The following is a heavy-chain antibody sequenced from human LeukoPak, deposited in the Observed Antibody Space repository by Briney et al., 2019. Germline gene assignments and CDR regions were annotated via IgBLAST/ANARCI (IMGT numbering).Heavy chain of an antibody. CDR2: ISAYNGNT. V-gene: IGHV1-18*01. CDR3: ARDQSGSYNY. CDR1: GYTFTIYG. Sequence: GASVKVSFKGSGYTFTIYGISWVRQAPGQGVEWMGWISAYNGNTNYAQKLQGRVTMTTDTSTSTAYMELRSLRSDDTAVYYCARDQSGSYNYWGQGTLVTVSS. D-gene: IGHD1-26*01. J-gene: IGHJ4*02.